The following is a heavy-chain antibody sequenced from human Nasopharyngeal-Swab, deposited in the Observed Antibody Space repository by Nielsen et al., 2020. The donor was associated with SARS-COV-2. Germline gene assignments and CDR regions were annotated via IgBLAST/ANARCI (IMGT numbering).Heavy chain of an antibody. CDR3: ARGRNYVYTPFDY. V-gene: IGHV4-34*01. J-gene: IGHJ4*02. D-gene: IGHD1-7*01. CDR2: IHYGGST. Sequence: SETLSLTCAVYGGSFSGYYWSWIRQPPGKGLEWIGYIHYGGSTNYNPSLKSRVTISEDMSKNQFSLRLASVTAADTAVYYCARGRNYVYTPFDYWGQGSLVTVSS. CDR1: GGSFSGYY.